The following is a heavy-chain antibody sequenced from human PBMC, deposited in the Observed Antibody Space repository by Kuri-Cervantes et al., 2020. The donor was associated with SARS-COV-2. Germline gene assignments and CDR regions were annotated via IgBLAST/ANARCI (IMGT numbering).Heavy chain of an antibody. Sequence: GSLRLSCSVSGASISNFYWSWIRQPPGKGLEWIGFIYHTGSTNYNPALKSRVTISVDTSKNQFSLKVTSVIAADTAVYYCAGSSGRHIYYGMDVWGQGTTVTVSS. V-gene: IGHV4-59*03. CDR3: AGSSGRHIYYGMDV. CDR2: IYHTGST. D-gene: IGHD3-10*01. CDR1: GASISNFY. J-gene: IGHJ6*02.